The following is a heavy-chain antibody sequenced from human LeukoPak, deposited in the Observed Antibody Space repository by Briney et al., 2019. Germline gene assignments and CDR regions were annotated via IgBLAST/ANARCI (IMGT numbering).Heavy chain of an antibody. CDR3: AKSHSVVSRGYFDY. V-gene: IGHV3-23*01. CDR2: IYSSGSAT. CDR1: GFTFSSYA. D-gene: IGHD2-2*01. Sequence: GGSLRLSCAASGFTFSSYAMTWVRQAPGKGLEWVSGIYSSGSATQYADTVKGRFTLSTDNSKNTLFLQMNRLGAEDTAVYYCAKSHSVVSRGYFDYWGQGTLVTVSS. J-gene: IGHJ4*02.